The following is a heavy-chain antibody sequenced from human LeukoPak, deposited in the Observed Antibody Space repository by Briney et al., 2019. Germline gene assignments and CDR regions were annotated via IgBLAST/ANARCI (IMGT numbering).Heavy chain of an antibody. CDR1: GFNFDRYT. D-gene: IGHD3-10*02. J-gene: IGHJ4*02. V-gene: IGHV3-43*01. CDR3: AKELDTMFFDY. CDR2: AGWAGGTT. Sequence: PGGSLRLSCATSGFNFDRYTIHWVRPAPGKGLEWVSLAGWAGGTTFYSDSVRGRFTISRDSGRKSVYLQMNSLTTDDTAFYFCAKELDTMFFDYWGQGALVTVSS.